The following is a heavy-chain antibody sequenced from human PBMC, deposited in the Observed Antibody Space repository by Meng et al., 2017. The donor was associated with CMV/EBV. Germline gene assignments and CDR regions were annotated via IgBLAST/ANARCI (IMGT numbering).Heavy chain of an antibody. CDR1: GFTFSSYA. CDR2: ISYGGSNR. V-gene: IGHV3-30-3*01. D-gene: IGHD1-26*01. CDR3: ARSSWEPASDAFDI. J-gene: IGHJ3*02. Sequence: GESLKISCAASGFTFSSYAMHWVRQAPGKGLEWVAVISYGGSNRYYADSVKGRFTISRDNSKNTLYLPMNSLRVEDTAVYYCARSSWEPASDAFDIWGQGTMVTVSS.